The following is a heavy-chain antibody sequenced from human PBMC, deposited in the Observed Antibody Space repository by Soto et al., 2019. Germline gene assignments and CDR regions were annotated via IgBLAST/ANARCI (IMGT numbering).Heavy chain of an antibody. J-gene: IGHJ3*02. CDR1: GGSISSYY. Sequence: SETLSLTCTVSGGSISSYYWSWIRQPPGKGLEWIGYIYYSGSTNYNPSLKSRVTISVDTSKNQFSLKLSSVTAADTAVYYCAGYGDYAAFDIWGQGTMVTVSS. CDR3: AGYGDYAAFDI. V-gene: IGHV4-59*01. D-gene: IGHD4-17*01. CDR2: IYYSGST.